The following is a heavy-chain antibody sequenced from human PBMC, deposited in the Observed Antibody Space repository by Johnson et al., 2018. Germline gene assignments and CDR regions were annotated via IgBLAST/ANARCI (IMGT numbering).Heavy chain of an antibody. CDR3: ARTVVPANDWMDV. V-gene: IGHV4-34*01. CDR1: GGSFSGYY. CDR2: LNHSGST. D-gene: IGHD2-2*01. Sequence: QVQLQQWGAGLLKPSETLSLTCAVYGGSFSGYYWSWIRQPPGKGLAWIGELNHSGSTNSNPSLKSRVPLSVDTSKNQFSLNLSSVTAAETAVYYCARTVVPANDWMDVWGQGTTVTVSS. J-gene: IGHJ6*02.